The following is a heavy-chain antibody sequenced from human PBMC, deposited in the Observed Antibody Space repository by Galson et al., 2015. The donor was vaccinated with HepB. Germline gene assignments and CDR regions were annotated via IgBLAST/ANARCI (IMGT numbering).Heavy chain of an antibody. CDR2: ISYDGSNK. J-gene: IGHJ4*02. Sequence: SLRLSCAASGFTFSSYAMHWVRQAPGKGLEWVAVISYDGSNKYYADSVKGRFTISRDNSKNTLYLQMNSLRAEDTAVYYCARDLDRWRTLDYWGQGTLVTVSS. D-gene: IGHD3/OR15-3a*01. CDR1: GFTFSSYA. CDR3: ARDLDRWRTLDY. V-gene: IGHV3-30*04.